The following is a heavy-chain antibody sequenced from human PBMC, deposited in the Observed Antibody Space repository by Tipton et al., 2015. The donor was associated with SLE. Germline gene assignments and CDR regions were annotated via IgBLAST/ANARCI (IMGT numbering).Heavy chain of an antibody. V-gene: IGHV4-39*01. CDR3: ASKDIVATIDY. D-gene: IGHD5-12*01. J-gene: IGHJ4*02. Sequence: TLSLTCTVSGGSISSSSYYWGWLRQPPGKGLEWIGSIYYTGSTYYNPSLKSRVTISVDTSKNQFSLKLSSVTAADTAVYYCASKDIVATIDYWGQGTLVTVSS. CDR1: GGSISSSSYY. CDR2: IYYTGST.